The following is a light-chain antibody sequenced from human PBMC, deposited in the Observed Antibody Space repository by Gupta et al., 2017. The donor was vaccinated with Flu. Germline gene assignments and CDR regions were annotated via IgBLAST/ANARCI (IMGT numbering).Light chain of an antibody. J-gene: IGKJ1*01. V-gene: IGKV1-5*03. Sequence: DVMLTQSPSTLSASVGERVTIICRASQSIIVCLAWFQKKPGEAPKCLISKGSNLGSGVPSRFSGSGSGTEFSLTISSLQPDDFAIYYCQQYRSNPWTFGEGTKVEIK. CDR2: KGS. CDR3: QQYRSNPWT. CDR1: QSIIVC.